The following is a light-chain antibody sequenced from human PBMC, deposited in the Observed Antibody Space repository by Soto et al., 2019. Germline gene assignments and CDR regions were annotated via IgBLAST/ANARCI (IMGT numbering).Light chain of an antibody. CDR2: DAT. CDR1: HNIERW. V-gene: IGKV1-5*01. CDR3: QQFAKSST. J-gene: IGKJ1*01. Sequence: IQMTQSPSTLSASVGDRVTITCRASHNIERWMAWYQQKRGGAPSLLIFDATTLHSGVPSRFSGGGSGTEFTLTINGLQPDDFATYYCQQFAKSSTFGQGTTVEIK.